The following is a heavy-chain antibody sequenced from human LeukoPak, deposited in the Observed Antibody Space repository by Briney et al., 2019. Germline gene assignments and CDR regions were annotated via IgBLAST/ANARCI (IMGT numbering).Heavy chain of an antibody. V-gene: IGHV3-21*01. CDR3: ARVNDILTGYYMDV. CDR1: GFTFSSYS. Sequence: PGGSLRLSCAASGFTFSSYSMKWVRQAPGKGLEWVSSISSSSSYIYYADSVKGRFTISRDNAKNSLYLQMNSLRAEDTAVYYCARVNDILTGYYMDVWGKGTTVTVSS. J-gene: IGHJ6*03. CDR2: ISSSSSYI. D-gene: IGHD3-9*01.